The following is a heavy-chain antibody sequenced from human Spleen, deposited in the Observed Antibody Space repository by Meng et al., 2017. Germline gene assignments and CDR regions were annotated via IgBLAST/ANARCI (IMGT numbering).Heavy chain of an antibody. D-gene: IGHD3-9*01. CDR2: IIAYNGNT. Sequence: QVQLVQHGDAVNKTAAEVKVSCKSFGYTFNRYVIMGVRQAPGQVLEWMGWIIAYNGNTNYAQKLQGRVTMTTDTSTSTAYMELRSLRSDDTAVYYCSRDSYDILTGYYRGYFDYWGQGTLVTVSS. CDR3: SRDSYDILTGYYRGYFDY. CDR1: GYTFNRYV. V-gene: IGHV1-18*01. J-gene: IGHJ4*02.